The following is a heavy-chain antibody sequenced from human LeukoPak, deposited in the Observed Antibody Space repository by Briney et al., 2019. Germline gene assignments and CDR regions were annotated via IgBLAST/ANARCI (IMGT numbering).Heavy chain of an antibody. V-gene: IGHV4-31*03. Sequence: PSQTLSLTCTVSGGSISSGAYYWSWIRQHPGKGLEWIGYIYYSGSTYYNPSLKSRVTISVDTSKNQFSLKLSSVTAADTAVYYCARALSSGYYYPPLEGIDYWGQGTLVTVSS. CDR2: IYYSGST. CDR1: GGSISSGAYY. J-gene: IGHJ4*02. CDR3: ARALSSGYYYPPLEGIDY. D-gene: IGHD3-22*01.